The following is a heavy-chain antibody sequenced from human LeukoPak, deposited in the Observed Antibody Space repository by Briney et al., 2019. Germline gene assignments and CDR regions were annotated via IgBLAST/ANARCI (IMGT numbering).Heavy chain of an antibody. D-gene: IGHD3-3*01. CDR2: ISSSSSYI. V-gene: IGHV3-21*04. CDR1: GFTFSSYS. J-gene: IGHJ4*02. CDR3: ARLSGPQGMWVY. Sequence: GGSLRLSCAASGFTFSSYSMSWVRQAPGKGLEWVSSISSSSSYIYYADSVKGRFTISRDNAKNSLYLQMNSLRSEDTAVYYCARLSGPQGMWVYWGQGTLVTVSS.